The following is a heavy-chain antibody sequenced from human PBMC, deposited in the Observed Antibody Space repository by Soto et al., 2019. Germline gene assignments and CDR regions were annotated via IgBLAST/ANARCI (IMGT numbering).Heavy chain of an antibody. Sequence: PGGSLRLSCAASGFPFSSYGMHWVRQAPGKGLEWVAVIWYDGSNKYYADSVKGRFTISRDNSKNTLYLQMNSLRAEDTAVYYCARANVGDYLPNLYYFDYWGQGTLVTVSS. CDR2: IWYDGSNK. D-gene: IGHD4-17*01. CDR3: ARANVGDYLPNLYYFDY. V-gene: IGHV3-33*01. J-gene: IGHJ4*02. CDR1: GFPFSSYG.